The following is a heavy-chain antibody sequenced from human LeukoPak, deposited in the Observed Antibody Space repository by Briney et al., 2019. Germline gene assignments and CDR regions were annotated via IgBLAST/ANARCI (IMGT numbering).Heavy chain of an antibody. CDR2: INPSTGDT. D-gene: IGHD3-10*01. V-gene: IGHV1-2*02. J-gene: IGHJ6*03. Sequence: ASVQVSCKASGYFFSDYYVHWVRQAPGQGLEWMGWINPSTGDTNYAQKFQGRVSMTRDTSISTAYLQWSSLKASDTAMYYCARQIPSISMVRGVRYSYYYMDVWGKGTTVTISS. CDR3: ARQIPSISMVRGVRYSYYYMDV. CDR1: GYFFSDYY.